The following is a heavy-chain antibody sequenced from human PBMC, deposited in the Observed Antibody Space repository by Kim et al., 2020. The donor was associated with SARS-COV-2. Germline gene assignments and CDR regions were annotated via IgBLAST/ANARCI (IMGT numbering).Heavy chain of an antibody. CDR1: GFTFGDYA. Sequence: GGSLRLSCTPSGFTFGDYAMTWVRQAPGKGLEWVGCISSNAYGGTTVYAASVKGRFTISSDESKSIPYLHRNRPETEDTAEYYSTIGRRELHYWGYGTL. CDR2: ISSNAYGGTT. CDR3: TIGRRELHY. J-gene: IGHJ4*01. V-gene: IGHV3-49*04. D-gene: IGHD3-10*01.